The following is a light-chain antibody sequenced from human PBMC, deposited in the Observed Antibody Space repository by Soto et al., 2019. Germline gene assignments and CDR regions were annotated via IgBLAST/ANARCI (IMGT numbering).Light chain of an antibody. CDR3: QQTYSTPPT. CDR1: QSISTY. Sequence: DIQMTQSLASVPATVGDGVTITCGASQSISTYLNWYQQKGGLAPKIMIYAASSLQSGVPSRFSGSGSGTDFTLTIGSLKPEDFETYYCQQTYSTPPTFGQGTKVDIK. CDR2: AAS. J-gene: IGKJ1*01. V-gene: IGKV1-39*01.